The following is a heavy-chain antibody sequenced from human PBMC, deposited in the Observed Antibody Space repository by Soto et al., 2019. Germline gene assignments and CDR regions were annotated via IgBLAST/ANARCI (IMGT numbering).Heavy chain of an antibody. J-gene: IGHJ4*02. D-gene: IGHD1-26*01. CDR3: ARTSGSYYPHFDY. V-gene: IGHV3-53*02. CDR2: IYSGGST. CDR1: GFPVSSNY. Sequence: EVQLVETGGGLIQPGGSLRLSCAASGFPVSSNYMSWVRQAPGQGLEWVSVIYSGGSTYYADSVKGRFTFSRDNSKNTLYRQRNSLRAEDTAVYYGARTSGSYYPHFDYWGQGTLVTGSS.